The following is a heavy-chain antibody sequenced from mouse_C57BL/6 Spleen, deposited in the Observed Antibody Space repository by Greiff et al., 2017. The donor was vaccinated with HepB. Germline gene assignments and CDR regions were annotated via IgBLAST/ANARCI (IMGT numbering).Heavy chain of an antibody. J-gene: IGHJ1*03. Sequence: EVKLLESGPGLVKPSQSLSLTCSVTGYSITSGYYWNWIRQFPGNKLEWMGYIRYDGSNNYNPSLKNRISITRDTSKNQFFLKLNAVTTEDTATYDCAREDYGSRDWYFDVWGTGTTVTVSS. D-gene: IGHD1-1*01. CDR2: IRYDGSN. V-gene: IGHV3-6*01. CDR3: AREDYGSRDWYFDV. CDR1: GYSITSGYY.